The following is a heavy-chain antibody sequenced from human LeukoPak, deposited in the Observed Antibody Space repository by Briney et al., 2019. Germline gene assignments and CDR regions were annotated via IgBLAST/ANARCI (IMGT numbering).Heavy chain of an antibody. CDR3: ARGTDY. CDR1: GYTFTDYF. V-gene: IGHV1/OR15-3*02. CDR2: INAGNGNT. Sequence: ASVKVSCKASGYTFTDYFMNWMRQAPGQRLEWMGWINAGNGNTKYSQKLQGRVTMTRNTSISTAYMELSSLRSEDTAVYYCARGTDYWGQGTLVTVSS. J-gene: IGHJ4*02. D-gene: IGHD1-1*01.